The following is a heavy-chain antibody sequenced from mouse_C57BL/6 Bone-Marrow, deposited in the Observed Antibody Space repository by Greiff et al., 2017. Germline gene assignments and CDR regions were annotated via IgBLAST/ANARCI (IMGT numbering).Heavy chain of an antibody. CDR1: GFNIKDDY. CDR3: TTDDYGSSSYYYAMDY. J-gene: IGHJ4*01. D-gene: IGHD1-1*01. CDR2: IDPENGDT. Sequence: EVQLQQSGAELVRPGASVKLSCTASGFNIKDDYMHWVKQRPEQGLEWIGWIDPENGDTEYASKFQGKATITVDTSSNTAYLQLSSLTSEDTAFYYCTTDDYGSSSYYYAMDYWGQGTSVTVSS. V-gene: IGHV14-4*01.